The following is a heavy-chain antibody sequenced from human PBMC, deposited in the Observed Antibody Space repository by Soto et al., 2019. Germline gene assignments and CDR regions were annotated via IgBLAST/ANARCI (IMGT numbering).Heavy chain of an antibody. Sequence: ENLSLTCTVSGGSMNNYYWSWIRQAPGKGLQYIGYISYMGTTNYNPSLKSRVTISVDTSKNQFSLKLTSVTAADTALYYCTKSGGVYVKSGYHGGDYDSSGRGTLVTVSS. CDR1: GGSMNNYY. V-gene: IGHV4-59*01. J-gene: IGHJ4*02. CDR3: TKSGGVYVKSGYHGGDYDS. D-gene: IGHD3-3*01. CDR2: ISYMGTT.